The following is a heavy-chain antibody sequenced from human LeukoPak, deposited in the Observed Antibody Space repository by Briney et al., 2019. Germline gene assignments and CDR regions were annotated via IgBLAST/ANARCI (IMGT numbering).Heavy chain of an antibody. D-gene: IGHD3-10*01. J-gene: IGHJ6*03. V-gene: IGHV3-48*03. CDR1: GFTFSSFE. CDR3: ARVSSKTMVRAIITKKNYYYYYMDV. Sequence: PGGSLRLSCAASGFTFSSFEMNWVRQAPGKGLEWVSYIGYSGGTIFYADSVKGRFTISRDNAKNSLYVQMNSLRAEDTAVYYCARVSSKTMVRAIITKKNYYYYYMDVWGKGTTVTISS. CDR2: IGYSGGTI.